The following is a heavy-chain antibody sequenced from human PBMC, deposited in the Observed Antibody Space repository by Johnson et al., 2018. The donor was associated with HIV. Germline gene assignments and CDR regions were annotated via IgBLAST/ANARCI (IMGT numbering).Heavy chain of an antibody. CDR2: FSDDGETT. CDR1: GFTFRNCE. CDR3: TRKCDYAQGFDI. Sequence: VQLVESGGGLVQPGGSLRLSCAAAGFTFRNCEMHWVRQAPGKGLEYVSGFSDDGETTYYANSVKGRVTISRDDSKSTLYLQMGWLRSEDTALYYCTRKCDYAQGFDIWGRGTLVTVSS. V-gene: IGHV3-64*01. J-gene: IGHJ3*02. D-gene: IGHD4-17*01.